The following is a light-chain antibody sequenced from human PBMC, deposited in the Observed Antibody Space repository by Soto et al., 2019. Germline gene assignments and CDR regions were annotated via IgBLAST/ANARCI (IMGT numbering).Light chain of an antibody. CDR3: CSYAGSYYV. V-gene: IGLV2-11*01. J-gene: IGLJ1*01. CDR2: DVS. CDR1: SSDVGGYNY. Sequence: QSALTQPRSVSGSTGLSVTISCTGASSDVGGYNYVSWYQQHPGKAPKLMIYDVSKRPSGVPDRFSGSKSGNTASLTISGLQAEDQADYYCCSYAGSYYVFGTGTKLTV.